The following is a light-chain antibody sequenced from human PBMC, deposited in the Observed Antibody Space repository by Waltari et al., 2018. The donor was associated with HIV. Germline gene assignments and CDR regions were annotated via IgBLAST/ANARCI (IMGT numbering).Light chain of an antibody. CDR1: SSNIGAGYA. CDR2: GNS. V-gene: IGLV1-40*01. Sequence: QSVLTQPPSVSGAPGQRVTFSCTGSSSNIGAGYAVHWYQQLPGTAPKLLIFGNSNRASGVPDRFDGSKSGTSASLAITGLQAEDEADYYCQSYDSSLRGSVFGGGTKLTVL. CDR3: QSYDSSLRGSV. J-gene: IGLJ2*01.